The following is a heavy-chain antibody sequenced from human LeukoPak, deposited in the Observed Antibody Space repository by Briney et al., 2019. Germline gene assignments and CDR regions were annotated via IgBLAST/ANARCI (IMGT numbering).Heavy chain of an antibody. Sequence: PGGSLRLSXAASGFTFDDYGMSWVRQAPGKGLEWVSGINWNGGSTGYADSVKGRFTISRDNAKNSLYLQMNSLRAEDTALYYCARDGGGDILVVVAATHDAFDIWGQGTMVTVSS. CDR2: INWNGGST. CDR3: ARDGGGDILVVVAATHDAFDI. CDR1: GFTFDDYG. V-gene: IGHV3-20*04. J-gene: IGHJ3*02. D-gene: IGHD2-15*01.